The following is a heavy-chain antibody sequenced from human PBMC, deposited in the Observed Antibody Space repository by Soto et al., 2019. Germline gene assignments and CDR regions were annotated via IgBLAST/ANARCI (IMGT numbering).Heavy chain of an antibody. CDR2: INSDGSST. CDR1: RFTFSSYW. Sequence: EVQLVESGGGLVQPGGSLRLSCATSRFTFSSYWMHWVRQAPGKGLVWVSRINSDGSSTSYADSVKGRFTISRDNGKNTLYLQMNSLRAEATSVYYCARGYCSGGSCYPGTSFDYWGQGTLVTVSS. CDR3: ARGYCSGGSCYPGTSFDY. J-gene: IGHJ4*02. D-gene: IGHD2-15*01. V-gene: IGHV3-74*01.